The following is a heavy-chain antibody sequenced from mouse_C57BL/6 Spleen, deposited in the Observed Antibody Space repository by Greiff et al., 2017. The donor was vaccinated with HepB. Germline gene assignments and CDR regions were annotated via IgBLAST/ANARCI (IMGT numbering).Heavy chain of an antibody. J-gene: IGHJ2*01. Sequence: VQLQQPGAELVMPGASVKLSCKASGYTFTSYWMHWVKQRPGQGLEWIGEIDPSDSYTNYNQKFKGKSTLTVDKSSSTAYMQLSSLTSEDSAVYYCARWDYDGVDYWGQGTTLTVSS. CDR1: GYTFTSYW. CDR2: IDPSDSYT. D-gene: IGHD2-4*01. V-gene: IGHV1-69*01. CDR3: ARWDYDGVDY.